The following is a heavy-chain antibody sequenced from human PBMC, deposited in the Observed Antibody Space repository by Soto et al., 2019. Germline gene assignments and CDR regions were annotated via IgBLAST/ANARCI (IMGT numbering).Heavy chain of an antibody. CDR2: MKPSTGDS. J-gene: IGHJ5*02. D-gene: IGHD2-2*01. V-gene: IGHV1-8*01. Sequence: QVQLVQSGAEVKKPGASVKVSCEASGYTFTTNDIDWVRQASGQGLEWMGWMKPSTGDSGYAQDFQGRITMTRDTATSTAYMELSSLRSEDTAVYYCARGGPAAGFYLWGQGTLVTVSS. CDR3: ARGGPAAGFYL. CDR1: GYTFTTND.